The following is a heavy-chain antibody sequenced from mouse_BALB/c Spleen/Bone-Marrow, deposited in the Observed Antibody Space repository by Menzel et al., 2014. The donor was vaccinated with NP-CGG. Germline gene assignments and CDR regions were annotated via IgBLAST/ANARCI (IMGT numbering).Heavy chain of an antibody. CDR2: IRYSGST. CDR1: GNLITSDYG. V-gene: IGHV3-2*02. J-gene: IGHJ1*01. CDR3: ARSADWYFEV. Sequence: VQLQQSGPGLVKPSQSLSLTCTVTGNLITSDYGWNWIRQFPGNKLEWMGYIRYSGSTSYNPSLKSRISITRDTSKNQIFLQLNSVTTEDTATYYCARSADWYFEVWGAGTTVTVSA.